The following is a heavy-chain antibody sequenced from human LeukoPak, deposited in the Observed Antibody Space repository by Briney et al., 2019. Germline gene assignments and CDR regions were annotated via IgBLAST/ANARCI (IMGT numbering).Heavy chain of an antibody. Sequence: SETLSLTCTVSGDSINSMSYYWDWIRQPPGKGLEWIGNLYYGGNTHYNPSLKSRVTISADTSNNQFSLNLSSVTATDTSVYYCASLHNFVLDYWGQGTLVTVSS. V-gene: IGHV4-39*01. CDR3: ASLHNFVLDY. D-gene: IGHD3-9*01. J-gene: IGHJ4*02. CDR2: LYYGGNT. CDR1: GDSINSMSYY.